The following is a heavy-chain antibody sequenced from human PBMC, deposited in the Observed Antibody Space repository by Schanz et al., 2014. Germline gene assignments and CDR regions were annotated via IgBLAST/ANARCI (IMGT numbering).Heavy chain of an antibody. Sequence: EVQLLESGGGLVQPGGSLRLSCGASGLTFNTYAMGWVRQAPGKGLEWVSGISVSGGSTYYADSAKGRFTISRDNSKNTLYLQMNSLRAEDTAVYYCAKIRYDSSGYYLPYYGMDVWGQGTTVTVSS. D-gene: IGHD3-22*01. V-gene: IGHV3-23*01. CDR2: ISVSGGST. CDR3: AKIRYDSSGYYLPYYGMDV. CDR1: GLTFNTYA. J-gene: IGHJ6*02.